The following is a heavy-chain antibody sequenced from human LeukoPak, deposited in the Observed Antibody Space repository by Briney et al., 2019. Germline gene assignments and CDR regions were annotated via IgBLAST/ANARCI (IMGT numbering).Heavy chain of an antibody. J-gene: IGHJ4*02. D-gene: IGHD3-16*01. CDR3: ARGPRNYDYVWGN. V-gene: IGHV3-30*02. CDR1: GLRFSRGG. CDR2: IQYDESSK. Sequence: GGSLRLSCKASGLRFSRGGMHWIRQAPGKGLEWLAFIQYDESSKYYAGSVKGRFTISRDNAKNSLYLQMNSLRAEDTAVYYCARGPRNYDYVWGNWGQGTLVTVSS.